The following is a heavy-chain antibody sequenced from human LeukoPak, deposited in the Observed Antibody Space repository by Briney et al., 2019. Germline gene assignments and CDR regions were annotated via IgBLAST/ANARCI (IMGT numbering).Heavy chain of an antibody. CDR2: IIPIFGTA. J-gene: IGHJ5*02. CDR3: ARDSGSSSWNWFDP. V-gene: IGHV1-69*13. D-gene: IGHD6-13*01. Sequence: ASVKVSFKAPGGTFSSYAISWVRQAPGQGLEWMGGIIPIFGTASYAQKFQGRVTITADESTSTAYMELSSLRSEDTAVYYCARDSGSSSWNWFDPWGQGTLVTVSS. CDR1: GGTFSSYA.